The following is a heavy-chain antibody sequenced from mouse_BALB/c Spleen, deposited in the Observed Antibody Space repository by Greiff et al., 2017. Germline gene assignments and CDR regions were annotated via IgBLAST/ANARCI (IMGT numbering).Heavy chain of an antibody. V-gene: IGHV1-14*01. CDR3: AREGPYGNYAWFAY. D-gene: IGHD2-1*01. CDR2: INPYNDGT. J-gene: IGHJ3*01. CDR1: GYTFTSYV. Sequence: VQLQQSGPELVKPGASVKMSCKASGYTFTSYVMHWVKQKPGQGLEWIGYINPYNDGTKYNEKFKGKATLTSVKSSSTAYMELSSLTSEDSAVYYCAREGPYGNYAWFAYWGQGTLVTVSA.